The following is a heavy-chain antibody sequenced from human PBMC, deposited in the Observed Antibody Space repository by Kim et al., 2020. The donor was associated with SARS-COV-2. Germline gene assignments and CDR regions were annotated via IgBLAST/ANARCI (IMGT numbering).Heavy chain of an antibody. CDR2: INHSGST. Sequence: SETLSLTCAVYGGSFSGYYWSWIRQPPGKGLEWIGEINHSGSTNYNPSLKSRVTISVDTSKNQFSLKLSSVTAADTAVYYCARRRKRITMIVVVIGSPRTTHYFDYWGQGTLVTVSS. D-gene: IGHD3-22*01. CDR1: GGSFSGYY. V-gene: IGHV4-34*01. J-gene: IGHJ4*02. CDR3: ARRRKRITMIVVVIGSPRTTHYFDY.